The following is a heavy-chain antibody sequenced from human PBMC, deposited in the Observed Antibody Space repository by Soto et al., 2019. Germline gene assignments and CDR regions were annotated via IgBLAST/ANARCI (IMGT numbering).Heavy chain of an antibody. Sequence: GSLRLSCAASGFTFSDYRMSWVRQAPGKGLEWVANIKQDGSDKYYVDSVKGRFTISRDNAKNSLYLQMNSLRAEDTAVYYCAREGKYCSGGSCLKGYWGQGTLVTVSS. CDR2: IKQDGSDK. J-gene: IGHJ4*02. D-gene: IGHD2-15*01. CDR3: AREGKYCSGGSCLKGY. V-gene: IGHV3-7*01. CDR1: GFTFSDYR.